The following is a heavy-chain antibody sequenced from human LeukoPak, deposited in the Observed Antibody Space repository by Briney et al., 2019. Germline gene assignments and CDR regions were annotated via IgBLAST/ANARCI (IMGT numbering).Heavy chain of an antibody. V-gene: IGHV4-61*10. CDR1: GASLSSGSYY. Sequence: PSETLSLTCTVSGASLSSGSYYWSWIRQPAGKGLEWIGRIYPSGSTDYNPSLKSRVTISVDTSKNQFSLKMSSVTAADTAVYFCARGGPPGYYYDYYMDVWGKGTTVTISS. CDR3: ARGGPPGYYYDYYMDV. CDR2: IYPSGST. J-gene: IGHJ6*03.